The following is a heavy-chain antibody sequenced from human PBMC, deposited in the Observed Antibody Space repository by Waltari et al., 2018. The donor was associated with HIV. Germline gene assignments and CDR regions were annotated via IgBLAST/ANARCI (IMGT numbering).Heavy chain of an antibody. J-gene: IGHJ5*02. V-gene: IGHV1-69*04. CDR3: ALGRIDDIRSGRENLGGFDP. CDR2: IIPAMGIA. Sequence: VQVVQSGAEVKKRGSSVTFSCQAAGDPLSNYAASWMRQAPGQGLEGKGRIIPAMGIAMHTDKFQDRVTINADKGTNSAYMELGGLRCEDTALYFCALGRIDDIRSGRENLGGFDPWGPGTLVSVSS. CDR1: GDPLSNYA. D-gene: IGHD3-3*01.